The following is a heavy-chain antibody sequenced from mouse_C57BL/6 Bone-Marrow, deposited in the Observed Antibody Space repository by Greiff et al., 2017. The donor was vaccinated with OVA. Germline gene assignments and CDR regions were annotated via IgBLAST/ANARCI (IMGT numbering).Heavy chain of an antibody. J-gene: IGHJ2*01. V-gene: IGHV5-6*01. CDR2: ISSGGSYT. Sequence: EVQRVESGGDLVKPGGSLKLSCAASGFTFSSYGMSWVRQTPDKRLEWVATISSGGSYTYYPDSVKGRFTISRDNAKNTLYLQMSSLKSEDTAMYYCARHPSMIKYYFDYWGQGTTLTVSS. CDR1: GFTFSSYG. CDR3: ARHPSMIKYYFDY. D-gene: IGHD2-4*01.